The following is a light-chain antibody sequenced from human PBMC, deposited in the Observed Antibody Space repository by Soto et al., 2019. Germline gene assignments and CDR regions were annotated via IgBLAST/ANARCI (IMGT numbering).Light chain of an antibody. Sequence: EIVLTQSPATLSFSPGERATLSCGASQSVSSSSLAWYQQQPGLAPRLLIYDASYRATGIPDRFSGSGSGTDFTLTISRLEPEDFAVYYCQQYGSSPQTFGQGTKLEIK. V-gene: IGKV3D-20*01. J-gene: IGKJ2*01. CDR3: QQYGSSPQT. CDR2: DAS. CDR1: QSVSSSS.